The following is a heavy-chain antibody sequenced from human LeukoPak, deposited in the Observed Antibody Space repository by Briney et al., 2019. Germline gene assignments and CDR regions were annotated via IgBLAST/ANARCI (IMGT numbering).Heavy chain of an antibody. Sequence: GGSLRLSCAASGFTFSSYAMHWVRQAPGKGLEWVAVISYDGSNKYYADSVKGRFTISRDNSKNTLYLQMNSLRAEDTAVYYCAKDLDGIAVAGHMYNWFDPWGQGTLVTVSS. J-gene: IGHJ5*02. D-gene: IGHD6-19*01. V-gene: IGHV3-30*04. CDR1: GFTFSSYA. CDR2: ISYDGSNK. CDR3: AKDLDGIAVAGHMYNWFDP.